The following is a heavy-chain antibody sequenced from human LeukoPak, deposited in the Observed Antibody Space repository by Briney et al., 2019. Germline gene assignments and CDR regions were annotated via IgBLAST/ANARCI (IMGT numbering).Heavy chain of an antibody. J-gene: IGHJ6*03. Sequence: ASVKVSCKASGYTITSYDINWVRQATGQGLEWMGWMNPNSGNTGYAQKFQGRVTITRNTSISTAYMELSSLRSEDTAVYYCARTTEGGYTYNYFYYYYMDVWGKGTTVTISS. D-gene: IGHD5-18*01. CDR2: MNPNSGNT. CDR3: ARTTEGGYTYNYFYYYYMDV. CDR1: GYTITSYD. V-gene: IGHV1-8*03.